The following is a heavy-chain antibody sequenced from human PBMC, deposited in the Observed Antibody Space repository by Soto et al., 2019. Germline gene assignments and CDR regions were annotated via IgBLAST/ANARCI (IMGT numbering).Heavy chain of an antibody. D-gene: IGHD7-27*01. V-gene: IGHV1-69*01. CDR1: GGNFNTYT. CDR3: ARDETGDSYYFYYGLDV. J-gene: IGHJ6*02. Sequence: QVQLVQSGAEVKKPGSSVKVSCKASGGNFNTYTINWVRQAPGQGLEWLGGIIPVFHTADYAQRFQGSLKIAADDSANTAYMELSSLTAEDTAVYFCARDETGDSYYFYYGLDVWGQGTAVTVSS. CDR2: IIPVFHTA.